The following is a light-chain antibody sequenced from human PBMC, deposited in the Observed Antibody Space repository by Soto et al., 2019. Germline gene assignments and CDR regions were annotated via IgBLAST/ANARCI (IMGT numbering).Light chain of an antibody. CDR2: NAA. CDR1: QNINNR. CDR3: QQADSFPRT. V-gene: IGKV1-12*01. J-gene: IGKJ1*01. Sequence: DIQMTQSPSSVSASVGDSVTITCRASQNINNRLGWYQQKPGKAPNLLIYNAASLYTGVPSRFSGSGSGTDFSLTISSLQPEDFVTYYCQQADSFPRTFGQGTKVEI.